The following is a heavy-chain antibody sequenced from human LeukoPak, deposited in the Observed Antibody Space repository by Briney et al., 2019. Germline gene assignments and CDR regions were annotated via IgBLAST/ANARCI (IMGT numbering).Heavy chain of an antibody. CDR2: IYSGGST. D-gene: IGHD3-22*01. Sequence: PGESLRLSCAASGFTFSSYGMIWVRQAPGKGLEWVSVIYSGGSTYYADSVKGRFTISRHNSKNTLYLRMNSLRAEDTAVYYCARESDSSGYWFDPWGQGTLVTVSS. CDR1: GFTFSSYG. V-gene: IGHV3-53*04. J-gene: IGHJ5*02. CDR3: ARESDSSGYWFDP.